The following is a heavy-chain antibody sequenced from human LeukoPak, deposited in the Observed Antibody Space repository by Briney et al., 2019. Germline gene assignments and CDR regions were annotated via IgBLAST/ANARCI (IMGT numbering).Heavy chain of an antibody. CDR1: GGSISISNYY. D-gene: IGHD3-16*02. CDR2: IYHSGST. Sequence: SETLSLTCTVSGGSISISNYYWGWIRQPPGRGLEWIGSIYHSGSTYYNPSLKSRVTISVDTSKNQFSLKLSSVTAADTAVYYCARVSREFDYVWGSYRRDAFDIWGQGTMVTVSS. CDR3: ARVSREFDYVWGSYRRDAFDI. J-gene: IGHJ3*02. V-gene: IGHV4-39*07.